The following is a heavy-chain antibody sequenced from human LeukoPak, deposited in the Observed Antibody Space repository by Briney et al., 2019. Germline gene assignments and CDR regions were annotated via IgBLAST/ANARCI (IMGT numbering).Heavy chain of an antibody. D-gene: IGHD6-19*01. J-gene: IGHJ4*02. CDR3: AKDQSNIAVAGTHDH. CDR1: GFTFSSYA. Sequence: GGSLRLSCAASGFTFSSYAMSWVRQAPGKGLEWVSAISGSGGSTYYADSVKGRFTISRDKSQNTLYLQMNSLRVEDTAVYYCAKDQSNIAVAGTHDHWGQGTLVTVSS. V-gene: IGHV3-23*01. CDR2: ISGSGGST.